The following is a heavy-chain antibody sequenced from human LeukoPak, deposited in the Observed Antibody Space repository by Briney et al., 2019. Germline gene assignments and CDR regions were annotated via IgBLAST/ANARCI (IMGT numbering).Heavy chain of an antibody. V-gene: IGHV3-23*01. D-gene: IGHD3-22*01. Sequence: GGSLRLSCAASGFTFSSYAMSWVRQAPGKGLEWVSAISGSGGSTYYADSVKGRFTISRDNSENTLYLQENSLRAEDTAVYYCAKGYGGYYDSRGYSARESYYFDYWGQGTLVTLSP. CDR3: AKGYGGYYDSRGYSARESYYFDY. CDR2: ISGSGGST. J-gene: IGHJ4*02. CDR1: GFTFSSYA.